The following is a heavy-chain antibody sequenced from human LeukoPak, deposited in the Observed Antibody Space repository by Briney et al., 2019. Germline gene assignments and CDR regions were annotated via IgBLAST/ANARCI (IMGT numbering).Heavy chain of an antibody. D-gene: IGHD3-22*01. Sequence: GGSLRLSCAASGFTFSSYAMSWVRQAPGKGLEWVSAISGSGGSTYYADSVEGRFTISRDNSKNTLYLQMNSLRAEDTAVYYCVYYDSSGYYSPFDYWGQGTLVTVSS. CDR3: VYYDSSGYYSPFDY. V-gene: IGHV3-23*01. CDR2: ISGSGGST. J-gene: IGHJ4*02. CDR1: GFTFSSYA.